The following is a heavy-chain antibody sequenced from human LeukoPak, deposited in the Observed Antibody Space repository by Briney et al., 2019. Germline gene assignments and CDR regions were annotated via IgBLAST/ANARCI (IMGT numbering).Heavy chain of an antibody. D-gene: IGHD6-13*01. J-gene: IGHJ4*02. CDR3: ARGYSN. V-gene: IGHV1-18*01. CDR2: ISAYNGNT. CDR1: GYSFTSNG. Sequence: GASVKVSCKASGYSFTSNGISWVRQAPGQGLEWMGWISAYNGNTNYAQKFQGRVTMTTDTSTSTAYMEPSSLRSEDTAVYYCARGYSNWGQGTLVTVSS.